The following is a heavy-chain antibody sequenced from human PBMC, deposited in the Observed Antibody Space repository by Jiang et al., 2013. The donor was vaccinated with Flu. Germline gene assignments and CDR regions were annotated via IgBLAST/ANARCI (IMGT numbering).Heavy chain of an antibody. Sequence: LLKPSETLSLTCTVSGGSISSYYWSWIRQPPGKGLEWIGYIYYSGSTNYNPSLKSRVTISVDTSKNQFSLKLSSVTAADTAVYYCARQLRLGELSGYWYFDLWGRGTLVTVSS. CDR2: IYYSGST. CDR1: GGSISSYY. V-gene: IGHV4-59*08. D-gene: IGHD3-16*02. J-gene: IGHJ2*01. CDR3: ARQLRLGELSGYWYFDL.